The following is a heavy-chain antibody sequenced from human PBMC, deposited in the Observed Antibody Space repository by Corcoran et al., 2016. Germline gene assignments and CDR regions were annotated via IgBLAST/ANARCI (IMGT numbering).Heavy chain of an antibody. Sequence: QVQLQQWGAGLLQPSETLSLTCAVYGGSFSDHSWSWIRQPPGKGLEWSGEISHSGSTNYNPSLKSRVTISGATSKNQFSLKLSSVTAADTAVYYCARGRRIAAAGGQGNWFDPWGQGTLVTGSS. CDR1: GGSFSDHS. CDR3: ARGRRIAAAGGQGNWFDP. CDR2: ISHSGST. D-gene: IGHD6-13*01. J-gene: IGHJ5*02. V-gene: IGHV4-34*01.